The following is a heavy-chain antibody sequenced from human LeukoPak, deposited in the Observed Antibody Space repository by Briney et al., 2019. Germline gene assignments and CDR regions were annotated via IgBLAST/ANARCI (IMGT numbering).Heavy chain of an antibody. V-gene: IGHV4-59*01. CDR2: IYRTGST. J-gene: IGHJ5*02. CDR1: GGSISSYY. Sequence: SETLSLTCTVSGGSISSYYWSWIRQPPGKGLGWIGYIYRTGSTNYNPSLKSRVTITPDTSRNQFSLRLTSVTAADTAVYYCAREGTYGWYNWFDPWGQGTLVTVSS. D-gene: IGHD6-19*01. CDR3: AREGTYGWYNWFDP.